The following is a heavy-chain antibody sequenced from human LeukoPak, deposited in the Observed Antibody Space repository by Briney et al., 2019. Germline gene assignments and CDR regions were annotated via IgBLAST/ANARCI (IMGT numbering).Heavy chain of an antibody. Sequence: SETLSLTCTVSGGSISNYYWSWIRQPPGKGPEWIGYIYDSGTTYYNPSLKSRVTISVDTSKNQFSLKLLSVTAADTALYYCARVGGKTTINNAAFEIWGQGTMVTVSS. D-gene: IGHD5-24*01. CDR1: GGSISNYY. V-gene: IGHV4-59*01. J-gene: IGHJ3*02. CDR3: ARVGGKTTINNAAFEI. CDR2: IYDSGTT.